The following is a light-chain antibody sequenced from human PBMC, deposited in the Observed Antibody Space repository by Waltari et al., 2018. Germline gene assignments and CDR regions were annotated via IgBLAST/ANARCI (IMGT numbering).Light chain of an antibody. J-gene: IGLJ2*01. CDR3: AEWDDDSLNGPHVV. V-gene: IGLV1-44*01. CDR2: SDN. Sequence: QSALTQPPSASATPGPRVTISCSGVNSNIGSKTVTWYHHLPGAAPKLLIYSDNQRPSGVPDRFSGSKSGTSASLAISGLRSEDEADYYCAEWDDDSLNGPHVVFGGGTRLTVL. CDR1: NSNIGSKT.